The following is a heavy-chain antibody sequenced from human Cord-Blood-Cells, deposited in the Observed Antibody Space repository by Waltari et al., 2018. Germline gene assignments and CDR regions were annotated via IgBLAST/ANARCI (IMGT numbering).Heavy chain of an antibody. J-gene: IGHJ3*02. CDR1: GGPISSGGYY. Sequence: QVQLQESGPGLVKPSQTLSLTCTVSGGPISSGGYYWIRLRQHPGKGLEWIGYIYYSGSTYYNPSLKSLVTISVDTSKNQFSLKLSSVTAADTAVYYCARVHSGSYYFDIWGQGTMVTVSS. D-gene: IGHD1-26*01. V-gene: IGHV4-31*01. CDR3: ARVHSGSYYFDI. CDR2: IYYSGST.